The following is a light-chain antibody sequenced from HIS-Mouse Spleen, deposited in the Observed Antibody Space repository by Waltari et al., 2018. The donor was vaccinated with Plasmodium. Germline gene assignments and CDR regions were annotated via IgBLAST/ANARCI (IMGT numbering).Light chain of an antibody. CDR2: EDS. V-gene: IGLV3-10*01. Sequence: SYELTQPPSVSVSPGQTARLPCSGDAFTKTYAYWYQQKSGQAPVLVIYEDSKRPSGIPERFSGSSSGTMATLTISGAQVEDEADYYCYSTDSSGNHRVFGGGTKLTVL. CDR1: AFTKTY. CDR3: YSTDSSGNHRV. J-gene: IGLJ3*02.